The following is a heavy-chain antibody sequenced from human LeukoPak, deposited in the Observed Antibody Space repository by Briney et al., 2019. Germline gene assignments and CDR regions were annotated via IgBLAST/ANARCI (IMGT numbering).Heavy chain of an antibody. CDR2: ISGGGDAT. J-gene: IGHJ4*02. CDR1: GFTFNNYF. Sequence: GGSLTLSCAASGFTFNNYFMNWLRQAPGEGLEWASAISGGGDATYYADSVRGRFTIFRDNSKNTLYLQMSSLRADDTAVYYCVKDHVSWGSSFECWGQGTLVTVSS. CDR3: VKDHVSWGSSFEC. D-gene: IGHD6-13*01. V-gene: IGHV3-23*01.